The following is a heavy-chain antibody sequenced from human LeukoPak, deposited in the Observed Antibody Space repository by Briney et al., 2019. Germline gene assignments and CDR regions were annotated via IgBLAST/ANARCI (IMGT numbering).Heavy chain of an antibody. D-gene: IGHD3-10*01. J-gene: IGHJ4*02. Sequence: SETLSLTCAVYGGSFSGYYWSWIRQPPGKGLEWIGEINHSGSTNYNPSLKSRVTISVDTSKNQFSLKLSSVTAADTAVYYCASSTYYYGSGIPYWGQGTLVTVSS. CDR3: ASSTYYYGSGIPY. CDR2: INHSGST. V-gene: IGHV4-34*01. CDR1: GGSFSGYY.